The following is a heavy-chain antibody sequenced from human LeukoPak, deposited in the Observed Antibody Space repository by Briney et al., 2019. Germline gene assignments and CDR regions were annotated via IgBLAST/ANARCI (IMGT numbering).Heavy chain of an antibody. CDR2: IWYDGSNK. CDR1: GFTFSSYG. Sequence: QPGGSLRLSCAASGFTFSSYGMHWVRQAPGKGLEWVAVIWYDGSNKYYADSVKGRFTISRDNSKNTLYLQMNSLRAEDTAVYYCARGLGPPGSPFLTYYDFWSGYPYYYGMDVWGQGTTVTVSS. V-gene: IGHV3-33*01. D-gene: IGHD3-3*01. J-gene: IGHJ6*02. CDR3: ARGLGPPGSPFLTYYDFWSGYPYYYGMDV.